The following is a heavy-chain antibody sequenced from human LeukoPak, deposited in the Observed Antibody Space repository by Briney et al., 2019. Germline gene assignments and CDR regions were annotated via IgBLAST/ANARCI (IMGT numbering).Heavy chain of an antibody. CDR2: IYYSGNT. CDR1: GGAISSYY. D-gene: IGHD1-1*01. Sequence: SETLSLTCTVAGGAISSYYWSWIRQPPGKGLEWIGYIYYSGNTNYNPSLKSRVIISVDTSKNQFSLKLSSVTAADTAVYYCARGIVGTYYYYGMDVWGQGTTVTVSS. V-gene: IGHV4-59*01. J-gene: IGHJ6*02. CDR3: ARGIVGTYYYYGMDV.